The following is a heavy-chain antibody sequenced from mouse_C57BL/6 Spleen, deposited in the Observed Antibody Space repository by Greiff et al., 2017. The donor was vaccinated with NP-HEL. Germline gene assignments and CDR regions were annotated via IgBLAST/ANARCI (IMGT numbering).Heavy chain of an antibody. J-gene: IGHJ2*01. V-gene: IGHV7-3*01. CDR1: GFTFTDYY. Sequence: EVKLMESGGGLVQPGGSLSLSCAASGFTFTDYYMSWVRQPPGKALEWLGFIRNKADGYTTEYSASVKGRFTISRDNSQSILYLQMNALRAEDSATYYCASLHSNYGYWGQGTTLTVSS. CDR3: ASLHSNYGY. CDR2: IRNKADGYTT. D-gene: IGHD2-5*01.